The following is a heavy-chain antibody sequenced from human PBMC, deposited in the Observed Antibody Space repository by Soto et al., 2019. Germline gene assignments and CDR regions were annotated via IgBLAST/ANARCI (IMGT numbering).Heavy chain of an antibody. CDR1: GYTFSMSG. CDR3: AREGPRPYYYYGMDF. Sequence: QVQLVQSGAEVKKPGASVKVSSKSSGYTFSMSGISWVRQAPGQGLEWMGWISGYNGKTNYEQKFQDRVTMTTDTSTNVAYMELRSLRSDDTAVYYCAREGPRPYYYYGMDFWGQGTTVTVSS. J-gene: IGHJ6*02. V-gene: IGHV1-18*01. CDR2: ISGYNGKT.